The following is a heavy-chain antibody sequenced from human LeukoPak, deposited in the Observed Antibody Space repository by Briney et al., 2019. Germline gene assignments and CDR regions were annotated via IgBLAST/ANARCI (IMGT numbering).Heavy chain of an antibody. J-gene: IGHJ3*02. CDR1: GGTFSSYA. CDR2: IIPIFGTA. D-gene: IGHD3-10*01. V-gene: IGHV1-69*05. Sequence: GASVKVSCKASGGTFSSYAISWVRQAPGQGLEWMGGIIPIFGTANYAQKFQGRVTITTDESTSTAYMELSSLRSEDTAVYYCASTIPGLGAFDIWGQGTMVTVSS. CDR3: ASTIPGLGAFDI.